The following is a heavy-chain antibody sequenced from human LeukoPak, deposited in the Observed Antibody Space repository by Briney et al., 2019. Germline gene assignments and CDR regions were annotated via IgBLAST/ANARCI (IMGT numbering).Heavy chain of an antibody. CDR1: GFTFSSYS. CDR3: ARGSGWYVGDPFDY. CDR2: ISSSSYI. D-gene: IGHD6-19*01. J-gene: IGHJ4*02. Sequence: GGSLRLSCAASGFTFSSYSMNWVRQAPGKGLEWVSSISSSSYIYYADSVKGRFTISRDNAKNSLYLQMNSLRAEDTAVYYCARGSGWYVGDPFDYWGQGTLVTVSS. V-gene: IGHV3-21*01.